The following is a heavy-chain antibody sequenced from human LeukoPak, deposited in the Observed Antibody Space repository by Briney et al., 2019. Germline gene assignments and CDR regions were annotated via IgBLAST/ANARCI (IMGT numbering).Heavy chain of an antibody. CDR3: TRDPPTRY. J-gene: IGHJ4*02. CDR1: GFTFGDYT. CDR2: IRKKADGGTP. D-gene: IGHD1-26*01. Sequence: GGSLRLSCTASGFTFGDYTITWIRQAPGKGLEWVGFIRKKADGGTPEYAASVKGRFIISRDDSKSIAYLQMNSLETDDTAVYYCTRDPPTRYWGQGTLVSVSS. V-gene: IGHV3-49*03.